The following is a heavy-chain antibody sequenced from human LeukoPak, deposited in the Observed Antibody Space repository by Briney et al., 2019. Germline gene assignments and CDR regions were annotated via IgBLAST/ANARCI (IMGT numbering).Heavy chain of an antibody. CDR3: ARGVGCSGGSCYTHYYYYMDV. Sequence: SVKVSCKASGGTFSSYAISWVRQAPGQGLEWMGGIIPIFGTANYAQKFQGRVTITTDKSTTTAYMELSRLRSEDTAVYYCARGVGCSGGSCYTHYYYYMDVWGKGTTVTVSS. CDR2: IIPIFGTA. V-gene: IGHV1-69*05. CDR1: GGTFSSYA. D-gene: IGHD2-15*01. J-gene: IGHJ6*03.